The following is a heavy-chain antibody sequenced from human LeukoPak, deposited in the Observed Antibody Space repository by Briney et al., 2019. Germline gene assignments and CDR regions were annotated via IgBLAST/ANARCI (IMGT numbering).Heavy chain of an antibody. V-gene: IGHV1-18*04. CDR2: ISAYNGDT. CDR3: ARIRNTFGETDY. J-gene: IGHJ4*02. D-gene: IGHD3-10*01. CDR1: GYTLSEFS. Sequence: ASVKVSCKVSGYTLSEFSMHWVRQAPGKGLEWMGWISAYNGDTNYAQKLQGRVTMTTDTSTSTAYMELRSLRSDDTAVYYCARIRNTFGETDYWGQGTLVTVSS.